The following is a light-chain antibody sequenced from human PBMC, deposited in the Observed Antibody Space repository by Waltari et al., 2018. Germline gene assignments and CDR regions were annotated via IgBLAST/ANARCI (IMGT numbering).Light chain of an antibody. CDR1: QTISNH. Sequence: DIQMTQSPSSLSASVGDRVTITCLASQTISNHLNWYQHKPGQATRLLIFGVSSLRGGVPSRFRGSGSETDFTLTISGLQPEDLATYYCQHSDGPSPFGQGTKLEIK. V-gene: IGKV1-39*01. CDR3: QHSDGPSP. J-gene: IGKJ2*01. CDR2: GVS.